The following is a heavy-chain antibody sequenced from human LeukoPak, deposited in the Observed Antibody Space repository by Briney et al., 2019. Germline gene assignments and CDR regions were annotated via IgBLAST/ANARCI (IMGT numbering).Heavy chain of an antibody. CDR3: ARDCSSTSCYSYYYYYMDV. CDR2: IYYSGST. Sequence: SSETLSLTCTVSGGSISSSSYYWGWIRQPPGKGLEWIGSIYYSGSTYYNPSLKSRVTISADTSKNQFSLKLSSVTAADTAVYYCARDCSSTSCYSYYYYYMDVWGKGTTVTVSS. V-gene: IGHV4-39*07. J-gene: IGHJ6*03. D-gene: IGHD2-2*01. CDR1: GGSISSSSYY.